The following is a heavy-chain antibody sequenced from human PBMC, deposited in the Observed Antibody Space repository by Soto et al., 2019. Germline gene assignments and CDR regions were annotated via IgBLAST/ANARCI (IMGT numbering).Heavy chain of an antibody. V-gene: IGHV5-51*01. CDR3: ARRGGLDYDILTGYYRYGAFDI. Sequence: GAALQISGKGSGDSFVGFWIGWMRKMTGKGLEWMGIIYPGDSDTRYSPSFQGQVTISADKSISTAYLQWSSLKASDTAMYYCARRGGLDYDILTGYYRYGAFDIWGQGTMV. D-gene: IGHD3-9*01. CDR2: IYPGDSDT. J-gene: IGHJ3*02. CDR1: GDSFVGFW.